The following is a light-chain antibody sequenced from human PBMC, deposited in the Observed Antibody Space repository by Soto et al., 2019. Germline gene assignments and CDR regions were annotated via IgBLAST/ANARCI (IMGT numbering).Light chain of an antibody. V-gene: IGKV3-20*01. CDR3: QQYGGSPGT. CDR1: QSVSSY. Sequence: EIVMPLSPAPLSVSPGERATLSCRASQSVSSYLAWYQQKPGQAPRLLIYDASNRATGIPARFSGSGSGTDFTLTISRLEPEDFAVYYCQQYGGSPGTFGQGTKVDIK. CDR2: DAS. J-gene: IGKJ1*01.